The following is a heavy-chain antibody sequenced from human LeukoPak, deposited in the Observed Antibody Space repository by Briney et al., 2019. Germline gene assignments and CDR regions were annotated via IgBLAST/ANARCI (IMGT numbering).Heavy chain of an antibody. CDR2: IIPILGIA. J-gene: IGHJ4*02. V-gene: IGHV1-69*04. Sequence: SVRVSCKASGGTFSSYAISWVRQAPGQGLEWMGRIIPILGIANYAQKFQGRVTITADKSTSTAYMELSSLRSEDTAVYYCARGLVGATRDYFDYWGQGTLVTVSS. CDR3: ARGLVGATRDYFDY. CDR1: GGTFSSYA. D-gene: IGHD1-26*01.